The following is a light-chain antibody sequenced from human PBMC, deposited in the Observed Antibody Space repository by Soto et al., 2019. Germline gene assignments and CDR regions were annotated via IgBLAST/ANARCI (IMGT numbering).Light chain of an antibody. Sequence: EIVLTQSPATLSLSPGARATLSCRASQSVSSNLAWYQQKPGQAPSLLIYGASTRATGIPARFSGSGSGTELTITISSLQPEDFETYYGQQVNSYPITFGQGTRLEI. CDR1: QSVSSN. V-gene: IGKV3-15*01. CDR2: GAS. J-gene: IGKJ5*01. CDR3: QQVNSYPIT.